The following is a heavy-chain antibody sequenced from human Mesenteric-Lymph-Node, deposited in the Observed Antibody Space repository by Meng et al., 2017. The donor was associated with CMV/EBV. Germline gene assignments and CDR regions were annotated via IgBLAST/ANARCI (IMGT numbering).Heavy chain of an antibody. D-gene: IGHD6-13*01. V-gene: IGHV3-7*01. J-gene: IGHJ4*02. CDR3: ARKRGSSCLDF. CDR1: GFTFSNYW. Sequence: GGSLRLSCAASGFTFSNYWMSWVRQAPGKGLEWVANINQDGSDKYYVDSVKGRFTISRDNAKNSLYLQMNSLRAEDTAVYYCARKRGSSCLDFWGQGTRVTVSS. CDR2: INQDGSDK.